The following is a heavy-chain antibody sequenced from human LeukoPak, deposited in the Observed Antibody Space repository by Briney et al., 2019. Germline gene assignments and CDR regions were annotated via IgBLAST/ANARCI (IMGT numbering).Heavy chain of an antibody. CDR3: AREETYYETTDSYSYEDY. CDR1: GFTFSSYA. V-gene: IGHV3-30-3*01. D-gene: IGHD3-22*01. Sequence: GRSLRLSCAASGFTFSSYAMHWVRQAPGKGLEWVAVISYDGSIEDYADSVKGRFTISRDDVKNSLHLQLNSLRAEDTAVYYCAREETYYETTDSYSYEDYWGQGTLVTVSS. CDR2: ISYDGSIE. J-gene: IGHJ4*02.